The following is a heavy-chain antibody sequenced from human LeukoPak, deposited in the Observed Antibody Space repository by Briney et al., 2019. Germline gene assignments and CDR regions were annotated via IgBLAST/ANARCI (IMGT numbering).Heavy chain of an antibody. J-gene: IGHJ3*02. Sequence: SETLSLTCAVYGGSFSGYYWSWIRQPPGKGLEWIGEINHSGSTNYNPSLKSRVTISVDTSKNQFSLKLSSVTAADTAVYYCARAIAAAGTRWPVPRKLNAFDIWGQGTMVTVSS. CDR1: GGSFSGYY. CDR3: ARAIAAAGTRWPVPRKLNAFDI. V-gene: IGHV4-34*01. CDR2: INHSGST. D-gene: IGHD6-13*01.